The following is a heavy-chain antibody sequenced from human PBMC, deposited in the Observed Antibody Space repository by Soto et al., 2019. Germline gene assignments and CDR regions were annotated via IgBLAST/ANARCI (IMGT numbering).Heavy chain of an antibody. D-gene: IGHD1-26*01. CDR3: ARRGSGSYYDY. CDR1: GFPFSSYA. CDR2: ISGSGGST. Sequence: EVQLLESGGGLVQPGGSLRLSCAASGFPFSSYALRWVRQAPGKGLEWASAISGSGGSTYYADSVKGRFTISRDNSKNTLYLQMNSLRAEDTAVYYCARRGSGSYYDYWGQGTLVTVSS. V-gene: IGHV3-23*01. J-gene: IGHJ4*02.